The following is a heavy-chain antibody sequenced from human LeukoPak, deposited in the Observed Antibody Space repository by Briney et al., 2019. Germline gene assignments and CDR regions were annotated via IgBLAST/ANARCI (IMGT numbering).Heavy chain of an antibody. V-gene: IGHV3-30-3*01. D-gene: IGHD2-15*01. J-gene: IGHJ6*02. CDR1: GFTFGSYA. Sequence: PGGSLRLSCAASGFTFGSYAMHWVRQAPGKGLEWVAVISYDGSNKYYADSVKGRFTISRDNSKNTLYLQMNSLRAEDTAVYYCARDDLLLPIYYYYGMDVWGQGTTVTVSS. CDR2: ISYDGSNK. CDR3: ARDDLLLPIYYYYGMDV.